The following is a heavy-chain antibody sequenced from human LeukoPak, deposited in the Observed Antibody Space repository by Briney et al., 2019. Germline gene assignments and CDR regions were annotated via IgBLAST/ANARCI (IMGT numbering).Heavy chain of an antibody. CDR1: GFTFSSYA. V-gene: IGHV3-30-3*01. Sequence: GGSLRLSCAASGFTFSSYAMHWVRQAPGKGLEWVAVISYDGSNKYYADSVKGRFTISRDNSKNTLYLQMNSLRAEDTAVYYCAREETFWSGYYYWGQGTLVTVSS. J-gene: IGHJ4*02. D-gene: IGHD3-3*01. CDR3: AREETFWSGYYY. CDR2: ISYDGSNK.